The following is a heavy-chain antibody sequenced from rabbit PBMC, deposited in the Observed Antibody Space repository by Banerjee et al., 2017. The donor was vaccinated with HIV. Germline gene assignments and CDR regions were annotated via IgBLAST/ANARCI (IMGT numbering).Heavy chain of an antibody. V-gene: IGHV1S45*01. D-gene: IGHD4-2*01. CDR1: GFSFSSSYW. J-gene: IGHJ4*01. Sequence: QEQLEESGGDLVKPGASLTLTCTASGFSFSSSYWMCWVRQAPGKGLEWIACIDSGSGGSTYYASWAKGRFTISKTSSTTVTLQMTSLTAADTATYFCARGTAGTDEGFSLWGQGTLVTVS. CDR3: ARGTAGTDEGFSL. CDR2: IDSGSGGST.